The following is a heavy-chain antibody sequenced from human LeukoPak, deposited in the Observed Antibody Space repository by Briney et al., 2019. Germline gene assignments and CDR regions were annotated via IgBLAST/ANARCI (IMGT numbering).Heavy chain of an antibody. V-gene: IGHV3-30-3*02. CDR1: GFTFSSYA. CDR3: AKCPRGSVYDVFDV. CDR2: ISYDGSNK. Sequence: PGGSLRLSCAASGFTFSSYAMHWVRQAPGKGLEWVAVISYDGSNKYYADSVKGRFTISRDNSKNTLYLQMNSLRAEDTAVYYCAKCPRGSVYDVFDVWGHGTMVTVSS. D-gene: IGHD5/OR15-5a*01. J-gene: IGHJ3*01.